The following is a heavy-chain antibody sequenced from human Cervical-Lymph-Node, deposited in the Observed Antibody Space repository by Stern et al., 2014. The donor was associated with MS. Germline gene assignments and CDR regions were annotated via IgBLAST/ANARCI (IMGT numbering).Heavy chain of an antibody. D-gene: IGHD1-1*01. CDR3: ANGGTTWN. J-gene: IGHJ4*02. CDR1: DLDFSNYW. Sequence: DVQLVESGGGEVQPGGSLRLSCVASDLDFSNYWMNWVRQAPGKGLQWVANIRQDGSEKYYVDSVKGRFTISRDNAKKSLYLQMNNLRSEDTAVYYCANGGTTWNWGQGTLVTVSS. V-gene: IGHV3-7*03. CDR2: IRQDGSEK.